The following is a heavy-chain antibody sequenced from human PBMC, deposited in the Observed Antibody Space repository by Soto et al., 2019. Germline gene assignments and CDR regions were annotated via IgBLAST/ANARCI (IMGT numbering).Heavy chain of an antibody. CDR1: GGSISSYY. V-gene: IGHV4-59*01. CDR2: IYYSGST. CDR3: ARVPNYGDYDFDY. J-gene: IGHJ4*02. Sequence: SETLSLTCTVSGGSISSYYWSWIRQPPGKGLEWIGYIYYSGSTNYNPSLKSRVTISVDTSKNQFSLKLSSVTAADTAVYYCARVPNYGDYDFDYWGQGTLVTVSS. D-gene: IGHD4-17*01.